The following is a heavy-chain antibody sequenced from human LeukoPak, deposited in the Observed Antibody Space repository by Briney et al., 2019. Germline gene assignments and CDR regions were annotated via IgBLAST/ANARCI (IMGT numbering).Heavy chain of an antibody. CDR1: GYTFTGYY. D-gene: IGHD6-13*01. Sequence: GASVTVSCKASGYTFTGYYMHWVRQAPGQGLEWMGWINPNSGGTNYAQKFQGRVTMTRDTSISTAYMELSRLRSDDTAVYYCARDSVAAAGFGPHYYYGMDVWGQGTTVTVSS. V-gene: IGHV1-2*02. CDR2: INPNSGGT. J-gene: IGHJ6*02. CDR3: ARDSVAAAGFGPHYYYGMDV.